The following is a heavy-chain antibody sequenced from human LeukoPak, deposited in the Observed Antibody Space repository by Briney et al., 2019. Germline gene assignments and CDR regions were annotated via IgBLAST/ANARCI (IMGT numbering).Heavy chain of an antibody. CDR2: INPASGGT. CDR3: ARDLRADDSSGFYSSYGMDV. Sequence: ASVKVSCTASGYTFTDYFMHWVRQAPGQGLEWMGRINPASGGTNFAQKFQGRVTMTRDTSISTAYMELSRLRSDDTAVYYCARDLRADDSSGFYSSYGMDVWGQGTTVTVSS. V-gene: IGHV1-2*06. J-gene: IGHJ6*02. CDR1: GYTFTDYF. D-gene: IGHD3-22*01.